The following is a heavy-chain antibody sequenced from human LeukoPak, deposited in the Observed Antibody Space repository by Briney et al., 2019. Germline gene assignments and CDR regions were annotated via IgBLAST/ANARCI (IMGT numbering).Heavy chain of an antibody. CDR2: IRYGGSNK. J-gene: IGHJ4*02. Sequence: GGSLRLSCAASGFTFSSYGMHWVRQAPGKGLEWVTFIRYGGSNKYYADSVKGRFTISRDNSKNTLYLQMNGLSSEDTAVYHCVRDLMSLPYKYFDSWGQGTLVTVSS. CDR3: VRDLMSLPYKYFDS. V-gene: IGHV3-30*02. D-gene: IGHD1-14*01. CDR1: GFTFSSYG.